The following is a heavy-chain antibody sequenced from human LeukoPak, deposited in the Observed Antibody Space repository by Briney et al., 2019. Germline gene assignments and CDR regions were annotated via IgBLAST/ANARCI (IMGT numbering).Heavy chain of an antibody. CDR1: GFTFDDYG. D-gene: IGHD2-15*01. Sequence: GGSLRLSCAASGFTFDDYGMSWVRQAPGKGLDWVSGINWNGGSTGYADSVKGRFTISRDNAKNPLYLQMNSLRAEDTALYYCARGDCSGGSCYFDYWGQGTLVTVSS. V-gene: IGHV3-20*04. CDR3: ARGDCSGGSCYFDY. CDR2: INWNGGST. J-gene: IGHJ4*02.